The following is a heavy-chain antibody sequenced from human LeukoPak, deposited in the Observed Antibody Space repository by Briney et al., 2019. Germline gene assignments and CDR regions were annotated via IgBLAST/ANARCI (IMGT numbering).Heavy chain of an antibody. D-gene: IGHD3-22*01. V-gene: IGHV3-23*01. CDR1: GITVSNYD. Sequence: GGSLRLSCVVSGITVSNYDMSWVRQAPGKGLEWVSGIRESGGGTNYADSVKGRFTISRDNSKNTVYLQMNSLRAEDTALYYCAKGAHYYDSSGYYSQLDYWGQGTLVTVSS. CDR2: IRESGGGT. J-gene: IGHJ4*02. CDR3: AKGAHYYDSSGYYSQLDY.